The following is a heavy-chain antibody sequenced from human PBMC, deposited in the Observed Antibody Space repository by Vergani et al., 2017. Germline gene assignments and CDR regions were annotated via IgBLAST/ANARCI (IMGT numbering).Heavy chain of an antibody. J-gene: IGHJ4*02. CDR1: GFTFSSYW. CDR3: AKANLGVMGGYFDY. V-gene: IGHV3-74*02. D-gene: IGHD3-16*01. Sequence: EVQLVESGGGLVKPGGSLRLSCAASGFTFSSYWMHWVRQAPGKGLVWVSRINSDGSSTSYADSVKGRFTISRDNAKNTLYLQMNSLRAEDTAVYYCAKANLGVMGGYFDYWGQGTLVTVSS. CDR2: INSDGSST.